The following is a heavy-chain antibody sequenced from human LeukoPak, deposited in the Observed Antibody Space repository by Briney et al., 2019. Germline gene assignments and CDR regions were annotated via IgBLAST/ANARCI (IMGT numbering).Heavy chain of an antibody. J-gene: IGHJ5*02. Sequence: GASVKVSCKVSGSMFTELSMHWVRQAPGKGLEWMGGFHPEDGETIYAQKFQGRVTMTEDSSTDTAYMELGSLRSEDTAVYYCAIVLAVGVVDWFDPWGQGPLVTVSS. CDR2: FHPEDGET. CDR1: GSMFTELS. V-gene: IGHV1-24*01. D-gene: IGHD6-19*01. CDR3: AIVLAVGVVDWFDP.